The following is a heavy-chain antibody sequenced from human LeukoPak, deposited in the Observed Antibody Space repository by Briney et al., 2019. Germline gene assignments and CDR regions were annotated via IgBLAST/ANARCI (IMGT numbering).Heavy chain of an antibody. V-gene: IGHV4-34*01. CDR2: INHSGST. CDR3: ARGRGATFIRDAFDI. J-gene: IGHJ3*02. D-gene: IGHD1-26*01. CDR1: GGSFSGYY. Sequence: SETLSLTCAVYGGSFSGYYWSWLRQPPGKGLEWIGEINHSGSTNYNPSLKSRVTISVDTSKNQFSLKLSSVTAADTAVYYCARGRGATFIRDAFDIWGQGTMVTVSS.